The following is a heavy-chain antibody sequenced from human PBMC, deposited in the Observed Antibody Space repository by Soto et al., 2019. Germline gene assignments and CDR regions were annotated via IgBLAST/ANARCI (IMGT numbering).Heavy chain of an antibody. J-gene: IGHJ4*02. D-gene: IGHD2-2*01. Sequence: DVQLLESGGGLVQPGGSLRLSCAASGFTFSSCGMSWVRQAPGKGLEWVSAISGSGDSSYYADSVKGRFTISRDNSKSTLYLQMNSLGAEDTAVYYCAKEDVVPPAMAGWVVRIHAYWGQGTLVTVSS. CDR1: GFTFSSCG. CDR2: ISGSGDSS. CDR3: AKEDVVPPAMAGWVVRIHAY. V-gene: IGHV3-23*01.